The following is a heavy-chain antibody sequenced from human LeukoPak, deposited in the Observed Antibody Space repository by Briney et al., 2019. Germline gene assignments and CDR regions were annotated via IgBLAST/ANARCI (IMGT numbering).Heavy chain of an antibody. J-gene: IGHJ6*03. CDR3: ARVVRSCSSTSCYTYYYMDV. CDR1: GFTFSSYS. Sequence: GGSLRLSCAASGFTFSSYSMNWVRQAPGKGLEWVSYNSSSSSTIYYADSVKGRFTISRDNAKNSLYLQMNSLRAEDTAVYYCARVVRSCSSTSCYTYYYMDVWGKGTTVTVSS. V-gene: IGHV3-48*01. D-gene: IGHD2-2*02. CDR2: NSSSSSTI.